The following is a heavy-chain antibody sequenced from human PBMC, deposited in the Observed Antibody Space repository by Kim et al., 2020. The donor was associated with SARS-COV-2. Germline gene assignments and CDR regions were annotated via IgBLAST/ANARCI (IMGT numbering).Heavy chain of an antibody. CDR3: ARDGGVTAAHFGY. J-gene: IGHJ4*02. V-gene: IGHV3-48*03. CDR1: GFTFSSYE. CDR2: ISSSGSTI. D-gene: IGHD6-13*01. Sequence: GGSLRLSCAASGFTFSSYEMNWVRQAPGKGLEWVSYISSSGSTIYYADSVKGRFTISRDNAKNSLYLQMNSLRAEDTAVYYCARDGGVTAAHFGYWGQGTLVTVSS.